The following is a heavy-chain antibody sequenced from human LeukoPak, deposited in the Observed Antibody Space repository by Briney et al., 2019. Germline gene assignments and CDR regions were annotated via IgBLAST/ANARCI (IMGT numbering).Heavy chain of an antibody. D-gene: IGHD2-2*01. V-gene: IGHV1-46*03. CDR3: ACSSTSSTWFDP. Sequence: ASVKVSCKASGYTFTSYYMHWVRQAPGQGLEWMGIINPSGGSTSYAQKFQGRVTMTRDMSTSTVYMELSSLRSEDTAVYYCACSSTSSTWFDPWGQGTLVTVSS. J-gene: IGHJ5*02. CDR1: GYTFTSYY. CDR2: INPSGGST.